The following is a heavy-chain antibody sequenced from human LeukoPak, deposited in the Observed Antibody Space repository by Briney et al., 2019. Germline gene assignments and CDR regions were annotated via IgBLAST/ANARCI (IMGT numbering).Heavy chain of an antibody. CDR3: ARGTRYTYYDFWSGYYTDY. CDR1: GGSISSGGYY. D-gene: IGHD3-3*01. V-gene: IGHV4-31*03. CDR2: IYYSGST. J-gene: IGHJ4*02. Sequence: SETLSLTCTVSGGSISSGGYYWSWIRQHPGKGLEWIGYIYYSGSTYYNPSLKSRVTISVDTSKNQFSLKLSSVTAADTAVYYCARGTRYTYYDFWSGYYTDYWGQGTLVTVSS.